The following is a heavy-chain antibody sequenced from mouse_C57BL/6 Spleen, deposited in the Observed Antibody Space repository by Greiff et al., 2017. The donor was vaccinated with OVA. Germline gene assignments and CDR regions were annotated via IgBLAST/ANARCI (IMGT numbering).Heavy chain of an antibody. V-gene: IGHV5-4*01. Sequence: EVQLVESGGGLVKPGGSLTLSCAASGFTFSSYAMSWVRQTPEKRLEWVATISDGGSYTYYPDNVKGRFTISRDNAKNNLYLQMSHLKSEDTAMYYCARGGWDGYYCDYWGQGTTLTVSS. CDR3: ARGGWDGYYCDY. CDR2: ISDGGSYT. D-gene: IGHD4-1*01. J-gene: IGHJ2*01. CDR1: GFTFSSYA.